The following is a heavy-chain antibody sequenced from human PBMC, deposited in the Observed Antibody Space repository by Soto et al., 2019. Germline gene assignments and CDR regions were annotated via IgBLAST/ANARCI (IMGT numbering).Heavy chain of an antibody. Sequence: SETLSLTCSVSGGSINSYWWSWIRQPAGKGLEWIGRVYSSGTTDYNPSLNSRATMSVETSKNQFSLKLSSVTAADTAVYYCARDIGSFAYGEGYWGQGIQVTVSS. V-gene: IGHV4-4*07. D-gene: IGHD3-10*01. J-gene: IGHJ4*02. CDR2: VYSSGTT. CDR1: GGSINSYW. CDR3: ARDIGSFAYGEGY.